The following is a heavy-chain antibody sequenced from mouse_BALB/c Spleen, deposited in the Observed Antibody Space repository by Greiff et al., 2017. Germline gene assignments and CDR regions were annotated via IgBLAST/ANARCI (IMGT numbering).Heavy chain of an antibody. J-gene: IGHJ2*01. V-gene: IGHV14-3*02. CDR2: IDPANGNT. D-gene: IGHD1-1*01. CDR1: GFNIKDTY. CDR3: ARRLRFDY. Sequence: EVQLVESGAELVKPGASVKLSCTASGFNIKDTYMHWVKQRPEQGLEWIGRIDPANGNTKYDPKFQGKATITADTSSNTAYLQLSSLTSEDTAVYYCARRLRFDYWGQGTTLTVSS.